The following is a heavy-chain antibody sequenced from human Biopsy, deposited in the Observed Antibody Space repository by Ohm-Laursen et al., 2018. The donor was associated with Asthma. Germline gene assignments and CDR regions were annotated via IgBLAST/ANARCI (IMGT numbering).Heavy chain of an antibody. D-gene: IGHD3-10*01. Sequence: SLRLSCTASGFAVSRGHMFWVRQAPGKGLEWVSVIYSGGTSHTADSVRGRFTISRDYSKNTLYLQMITLRAEDTAVYYCAREGTGIWVRGVPSVWFDSWGQGTPVTVSS. J-gene: IGHJ5*01. V-gene: IGHV3-53*01. CDR1: GFAVSRGH. CDR2: IYSGGTS. CDR3: AREGTGIWVRGVPSVWFDS.